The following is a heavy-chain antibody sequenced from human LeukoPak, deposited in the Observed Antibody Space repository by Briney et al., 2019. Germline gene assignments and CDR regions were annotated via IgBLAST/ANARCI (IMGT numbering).Heavy chain of an antibody. J-gene: IGHJ4*02. D-gene: IGHD2-2*01. CDR1: GYSISSGYY. V-gene: IGHV4-38-2*02. CDR3: ARVRGYCSSTICYRYYFDY. Sequence: SETLSLTCTVSGYSISSGYYWGWIRQPPGKGLEWIGTIYHSGSTHYNPSLKSRVTISVDTSKNQFSLKLTSVTAADTAVYYCARVRGYCSSTICYRYYFDYWGQGTLVTVSS. CDR2: IYHSGST.